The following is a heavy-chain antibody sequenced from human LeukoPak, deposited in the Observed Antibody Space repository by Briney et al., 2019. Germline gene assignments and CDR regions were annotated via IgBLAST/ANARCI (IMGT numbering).Heavy chain of an antibody. V-gene: IGHV3-30*02. CDR1: GFTFSGYG. CDR2: IRYDGSNK. CDR3: AKGAYYDSSGAEY. D-gene: IGHD3-22*01. Sequence: GGSLRLSCAASGFTFSGYGMHWVRQAPGKGLEWVAFIRYDGSNKYYADSVKGRFTISRDNSKNTLYLQMNSLRAEDTAVYYCAKGAYYDSSGAEYWGQGTLVTVSS. J-gene: IGHJ4*02.